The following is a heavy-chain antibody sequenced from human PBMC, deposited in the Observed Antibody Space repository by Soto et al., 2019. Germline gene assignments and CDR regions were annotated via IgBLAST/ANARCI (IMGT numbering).Heavy chain of an antibody. CDR1: GYTFTGYY. CDR2: INPNSGGT. Sequence: ASVKVSCKASGYTFTGYYMHWVRQAPGQGLEWMGWINPNSGGTNYAQKFQGRVTMTRDTSISTAYMELSRLRSDDTAVCYCARGPRFLEWLWVYWGQGTLVTVSS. V-gene: IGHV1-2*02. CDR3: ARGPRFLEWLWVY. D-gene: IGHD3-3*01. J-gene: IGHJ4*02.